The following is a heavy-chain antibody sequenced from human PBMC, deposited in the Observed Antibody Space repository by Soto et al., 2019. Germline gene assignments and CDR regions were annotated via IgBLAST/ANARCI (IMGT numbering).Heavy chain of an antibody. V-gene: IGHV3-30*04. CDR2: ISFDGKNK. CDR3: ARPQGPYYYYYGMDV. Sequence: GGSLRLSCAVSGGTFNRHAINWVRQAPGKGLEWVAVISFDGKNKYYGDSVEGRFTVSRENFNNTVYLQMNSLKASDTAMYYCARPQGPYYYYYGMDVWGQGTTVTVSS. J-gene: IGHJ6*02. CDR1: GGTFNRHA.